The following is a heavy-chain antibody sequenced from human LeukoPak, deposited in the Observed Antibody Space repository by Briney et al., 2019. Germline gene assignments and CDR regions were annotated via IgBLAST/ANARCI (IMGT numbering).Heavy chain of an antibody. CDR1: GFTFNSYG. CDR2: IWYDGSNK. V-gene: IGHV3-33*06. J-gene: IGHJ6*03. CDR3: AKDPDILTGYYSPGYMDV. Sequence: PGGSLRLSCAASGFTFNSYGMHWVRQAPGKGLEWVAVIWYDGSNKYYADSVKGRFTISRDNSKNTLYPQMNSLRAEDTAVYYCAKDPDILTGYYSPGYMDVWGKGTTVTVSS. D-gene: IGHD3-9*01.